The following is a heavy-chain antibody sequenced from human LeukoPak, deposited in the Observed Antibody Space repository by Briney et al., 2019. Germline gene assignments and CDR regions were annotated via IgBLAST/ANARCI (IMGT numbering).Heavy chain of an antibody. CDR2: ISYDGSNK. CDR1: GFTFSSYA. Sequence: GGSLRLSCAASGFTFSSYAMHWVRQAPGKGLEWVAVISYDGSNKYYADSVKGRFTISRDNSKNTLYLQMNSLRAEDTAVYYRARGYDFWSGYYLDYWGQGTLVTVSS. CDR3: ARGYDFWSGYYLDY. D-gene: IGHD3-3*01. J-gene: IGHJ4*02. V-gene: IGHV3-30*01.